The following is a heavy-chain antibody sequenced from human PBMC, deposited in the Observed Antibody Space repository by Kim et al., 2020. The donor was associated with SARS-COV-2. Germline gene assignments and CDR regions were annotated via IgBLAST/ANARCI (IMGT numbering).Heavy chain of an antibody. D-gene: IGHD6-19*01. V-gene: IGHV3-15*01. Sequence: APVKGRFTISRDDSKNTLYLQMNSLKTEDTAVYYCTTDEAYSSGTRTLDYWGQGTLVTVSS. CDR3: TTDEAYSSGTRTLDY. J-gene: IGHJ4*02.